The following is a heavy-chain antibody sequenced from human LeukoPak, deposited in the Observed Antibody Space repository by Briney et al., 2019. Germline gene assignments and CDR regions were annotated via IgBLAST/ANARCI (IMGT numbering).Heavy chain of an antibody. Sequence: PGRSLRLSCAASGFTFDDYAMHWVRQAPGKGLEWVSAISGSGGSTCYADSVKGRFTISTDKSKNTLYLQMNSLRAEDTAVYYCARDGGYSSGWFFDYWGQGTLVTVSS. CDR2: ISGSGGST. CDR1: GFTFDDYA. J-gene: IGHJ4*02. CDR3: ARDGGYSSGWFFDY. D-gene: IGHD6-19*01. V-gene: IGHV3-23*01.